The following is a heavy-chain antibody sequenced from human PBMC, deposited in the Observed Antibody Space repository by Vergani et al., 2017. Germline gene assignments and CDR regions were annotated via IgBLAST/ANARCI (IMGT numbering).Heavy chain of an antibody. CDR1: GAAIKDFY. CDR3: AGDRDLYCRSTTSYHNWFDP. Sequence: QVQLQESGPGLVKPSETLYLTCTVSGAAIKDFYWSWFRQPPGQGLEWIGYVYYTGSTTSNPSHTSQVTIAVDRSNNQYSLRMTSLTAADTAIYYCAGDRDLYCRSTTSYHNWFDPWGQGSLVTVSS. CDR2: VYYTGST. V-gene: IGHV4-59*01. D-gene: IGHD2/OR15-2a*01. J-gene: IGHJ5*02.